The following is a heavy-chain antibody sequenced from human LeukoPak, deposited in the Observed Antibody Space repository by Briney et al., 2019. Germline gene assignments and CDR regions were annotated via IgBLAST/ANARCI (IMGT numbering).Heavy chain of an antibody. D-gene: IGHD6-25*01. Sequence: GSLRLSCAVSGFSFRSYAMSWVRQAPGKGLEWLSGVSAGGGSTFYAESVQGRFTISRDNSKNTLYLQLSSLTAEDSALYYCVRDQILSGKPFDFWGQGTPVTVSS. CDR2: VSAGGGST. CDR3: VRDQILSGKPFDF. J-gene: IGHJ4*02. V-gene: IGHV3-23*01. CDR1: GFSFRSYA.